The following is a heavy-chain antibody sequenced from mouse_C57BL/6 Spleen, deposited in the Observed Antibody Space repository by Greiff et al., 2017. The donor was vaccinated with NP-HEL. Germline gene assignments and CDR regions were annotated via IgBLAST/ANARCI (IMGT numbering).Heavy chain of an antibody. J-gene: IGHJ4*01. CDR3: ARGAMDD. CDR1: GSTFTDYN. Sequence: VQLPQSGPALVQPGASVQIPCTASGSTFTDYNMDWVKQSHGKSLEWIGDINPNNGGTISNQKFKGKATLTVDKSSSTAYMELRSLTSEDTAGYDGARGAMDDWGQGTSGTGSS. CDR2: INPNNGGT. V-gene: IGHV1-18*01.